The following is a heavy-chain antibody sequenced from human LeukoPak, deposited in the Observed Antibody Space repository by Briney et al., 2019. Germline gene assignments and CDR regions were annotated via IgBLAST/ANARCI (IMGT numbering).Heavy chain of an antibody. J-gene: IGHJ4*02. CDR2: INHSGST. V-gene: IGHV4-34*01. D-gene: IGHD6-13*01. Sequence: PGGSLRLSCAASGFTFSSYSMNWVRQAPGKGLEWIGEINHSGSTNYNPSLKSRVTISVDTSKNQFSLKLSSVTAADTAVYYCARGGYSSSWYLGYWGQGTLVTVSS. CDR1: GFTFSSYS. CDR3: ARGGYSSSWYLGY.